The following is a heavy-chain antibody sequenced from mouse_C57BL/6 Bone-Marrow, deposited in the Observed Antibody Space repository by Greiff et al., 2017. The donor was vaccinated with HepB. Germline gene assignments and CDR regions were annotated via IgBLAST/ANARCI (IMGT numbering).Heavy chain of an antibody. J-gene: IGHJ2*01. Sequence: VQLQQSGGGLVKPGGSLKLSCAASGFTFSDYGMHWVRQAPEKGLEWVAYISSGSSTIYYADTVKGRFTISRDNAKNTLFLQMTSLRSEDTAMYYCARRFDGYYDYWGQGTTLTVSS. CDR2: ISSGSSTI. CDR3: ARRFDGYYDY. CDR1: GFTFSDYG. V-gene: IGHV5-17*01. D-gene: IGHD2-3*01.